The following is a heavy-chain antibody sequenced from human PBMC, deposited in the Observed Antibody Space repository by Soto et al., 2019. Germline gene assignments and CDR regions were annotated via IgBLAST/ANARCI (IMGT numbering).Heavy chain of an antibody. J-gene: IGHJ6*02. D-gene: IGHD6-19*01. CDR1: GFTFSSYD. CDR3: ARDDIPGRAVAIYGMDV. CDR2: ISYDGSNK. V-gene: IGHV3-30-3*01. Sequence: GGSLRLSCAASGFTFSSYDMHWVRQATGKGLEWVAVISYDGSNKYYADSVKGRFTISRDNSKNTLYLQMNSLRAEDTAVYYCARDDIPGRAVAIYGMDVWGQGTTVTVSS.